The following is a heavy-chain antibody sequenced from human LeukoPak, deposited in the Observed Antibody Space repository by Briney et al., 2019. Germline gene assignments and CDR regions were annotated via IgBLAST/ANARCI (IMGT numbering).Heavy chain of an antibody. Sequence: GGSLRLSCAASGFTFSSYAMHWVRQAPGKGLEWVANIKPDGSEKSYVDSVRGRFTIFRDNAKNSLYLQMNSLRAEDTAVYYCARSLTGVTSYWGQGTLVTVSS. V-gene: IGHV3-7*01. CDR3: ARSLTGVTSY. CDR2: IKPDGSEK. D-gene: IGHD7-27*01. J-gene: IGHJ4*02. CDR1: GFTFSSYA.